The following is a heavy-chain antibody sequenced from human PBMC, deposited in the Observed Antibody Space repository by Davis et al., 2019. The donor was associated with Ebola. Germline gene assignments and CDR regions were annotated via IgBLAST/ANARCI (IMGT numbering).Heavy chain of an antibody. V-gene: IGHV4-34*01. D-gene: IGHD3-10*01. CDR3: ARELVWFGEWYYYGMDV. CDR1: GGSFSGYY. CDR2: INHSGST. Sequence: SETLSLTCAVYGGSFSGYYWSWIRQPPGKGLEWIGEINHSGSTNYNPSLKSRVTISVDTSKNQFSLKLSSVTAADTAVYYCARELVWFGEWYYYGMDVWGQGTTVTVSS. J-gene: IGHJ6*02.